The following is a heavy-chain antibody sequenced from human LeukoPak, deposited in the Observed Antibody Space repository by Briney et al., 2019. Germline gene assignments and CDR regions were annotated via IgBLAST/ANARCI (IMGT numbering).Heavy chain of an antibody. CDR2: MSPNSGNT. V-gene: IGHV1-8*01. Sequence: ASVKVSCKASGYTFTHYDINWVRQAPGQGLEWMGWMSPNSGNTGYAHKFEDRVTMTADTSITTAYMEFSSLRSDDTAVYYCARGWSYYDIWGQGTLVTVSS. CDR1: GYTFTHYD. J-gene: IGHJ4*02. CDR3: ARGWSYYDI. D-gene: IGHD3-9*01.